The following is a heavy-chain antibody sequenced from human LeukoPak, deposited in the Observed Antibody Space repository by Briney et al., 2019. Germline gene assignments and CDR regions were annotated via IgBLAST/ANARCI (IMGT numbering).Heavy chain of an antibody. D-gene: IGHD6-19*01. CDR2: ISGSGGST. V-gene: IGHV3-23*01. Sequence: GGSLRLSCAASGFTFSSYAMSWVRQAPGKGLEWVSAISGSGGSTYYADSVKGRFTISRDNSKNTLYLQMSSLRAEDTAVYYCAKDPIVAVAGTPFDYWGQGTLVTVSS. CDR3: AKDPIVAVAGTPFDY. J-gene: IGHJ4*02. CDR1: GFTFSSYA.